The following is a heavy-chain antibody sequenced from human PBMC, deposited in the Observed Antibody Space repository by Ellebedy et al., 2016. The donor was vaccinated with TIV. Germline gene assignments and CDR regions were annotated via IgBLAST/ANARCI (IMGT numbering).Heavy chain of an antibody. CDR2: ISSSGSTI. CDR3: ARKGRVGHDAFDI. CDR1: GFTFSDYY. Sequence: GGSLRLXCAASGFTFSDYYMSWIRQAPGKGLEWVSYISSSGSTIYYADSVKGRFTISRDNAKNSLYLQMNSLRAEDTAVYYCARKGRVGHDAFDIWGQGTMVTVSS. J-gene: IGHJ3*02. D-gene: IGHD1-26*01. V-gene: IGHV3-11*01.